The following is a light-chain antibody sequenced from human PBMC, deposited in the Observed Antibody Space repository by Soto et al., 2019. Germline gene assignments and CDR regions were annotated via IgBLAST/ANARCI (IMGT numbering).Light chain of an antibody. CDR3: SSYAGSNYV. Sequence: QSALTQPPSASGSPGQSVTISCTGSSSDVGGYSSVSWYQQHPGKAPKLMIYEVNKRPSGVPDRFSGSKSGNTASLTVSGLQAEDEADYYCSSYAGSNYVFGTGTKLTVL. V-gene: IGLV2-8*01. CDR1: SSDVGGYSS. CDR2: EVN. J-gene: IGLJ1*01.